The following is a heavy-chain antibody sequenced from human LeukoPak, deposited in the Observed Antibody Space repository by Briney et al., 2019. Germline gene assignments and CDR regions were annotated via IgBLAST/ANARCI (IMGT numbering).Heavy chain of an antibody. CDR1: TFTFNNYA. Sequence: GRSLRLSCAASTFTFNNYAMHWVRQAPGKGLEWVAVILYDGTMKYYGDSVKGRFTISRDNSKNTLYLQMNSLRAEDTAVYYCAKVGIDGSGPFDHWGQGTLVTVSS. V-gene: IGHV3-30*04. CDR3: AKVGIDGSGPFDH. J-gene: IGHJ4*02. CDR2: ILYDGTMK. D-gene: IGHD3-10*01.